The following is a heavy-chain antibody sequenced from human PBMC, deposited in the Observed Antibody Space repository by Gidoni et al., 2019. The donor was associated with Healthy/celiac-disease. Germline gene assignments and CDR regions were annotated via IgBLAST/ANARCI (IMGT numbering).Heavy chain of an antibody. CDR2: IIPIVGIA. D-gene: IGHD3-10*01. CDR3: ARAGEMATIDGAFDI. Sequence: QVQLVQAGAEVKKPGSAVQVACKDSGGTFSSYAHSRVRQAPGQGLEWMGGIIPIVGIANYAQKFQGRVTITADQSPSTAYMELSSLISEDTAVYSCARAGEMATIDGAFDIWGQGTMVTVSS. J-gene: IGHJ3*02. V-gene: IGHV1-69*17. CDR1: GGTFSSYA.